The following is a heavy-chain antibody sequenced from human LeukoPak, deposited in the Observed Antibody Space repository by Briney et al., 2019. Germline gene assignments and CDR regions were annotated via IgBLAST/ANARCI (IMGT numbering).Heavy chain of an antibody. CDR2: ISAYNGNT. J-gene: IGHJ6*02. CDR1: GYTFTSYG. Sequence: GASVKVSRKASGYTFTSYGISWVRQAPGQGLEWMGWISAYNGNTNYAQKLQGRVTMTTDTSTSTAYMELRSLRSDDTAVYYCASRYCSSTSCYGSYYYYGMDVWGQGTTVTVSS. V-gene: IGHV1-18*01. CDR3: ASRYCSSTSCYGSYYYYGMDV. D-gene: IGHD2-2*01.